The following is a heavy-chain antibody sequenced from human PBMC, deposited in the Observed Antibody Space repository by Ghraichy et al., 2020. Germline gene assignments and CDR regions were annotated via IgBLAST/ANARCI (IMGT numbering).Heavy chain of an antibody. J-gene: IGHJ4*02. D-gene: IGHD6-13*01. CDR2: IRCDGSST. V-gene: IGHV3-30*02. CDR3: VKGVAAAGDQVFDG. Sequence: GGSLRLSCAASGFTFSSYGMHWVRQAPGKGLEWVAFIRCDGSSTYYSDSVKGRFTISRDSSKNTLDLQMNSLRVEDTAVYYCVKGVAAAGDQVFDGWGQGTLVTVSS. CDR1: GFTFSSYG.